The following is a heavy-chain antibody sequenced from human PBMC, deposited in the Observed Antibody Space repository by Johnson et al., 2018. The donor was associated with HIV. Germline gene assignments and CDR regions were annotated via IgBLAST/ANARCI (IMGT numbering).Heavy chain of an antibody. CDR1: AFTFSNYA. Sequence: QVQLVESGGGVVQPGRSLRLACAASAFTFSNYAMHWVRQAPGKGLEWVAVISYDANNKYYADSVKGRFIISRDNSENTLYLQMNSLRADDTAVYYCAKDLRQVAVNDVFDIWGQGTVVSVSS. V-gene: IGHV3-30*04. J-gene: IGHJ3*02. D-gene: IGHD6-19*01. CDR3: AKDLRQVAVNDVFDI. CDR2: ISYDANNK.